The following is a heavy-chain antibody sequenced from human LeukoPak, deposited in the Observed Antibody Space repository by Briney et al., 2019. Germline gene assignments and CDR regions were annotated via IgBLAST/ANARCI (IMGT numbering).Heavy chain of an antibody. V-gene: IGHV1-69*01. D-gene: IGHD5-12*01. J-gene: IGHJ4*02. CDR3: ARPDIVATIRPLGESSRFDY. CDR2: IIPIFGTA. Sequence: SVKVSCKASGGTLSSYAISWVRQAPGQGLEWMGGIIPIFGTANYAQKFQGRVTITADESTSTAYMELSSLRSEDTAVYYCARPDIVATIRPLGESSRFDYWGQGTLVTVSS. CDR1: GGTLSSYA.